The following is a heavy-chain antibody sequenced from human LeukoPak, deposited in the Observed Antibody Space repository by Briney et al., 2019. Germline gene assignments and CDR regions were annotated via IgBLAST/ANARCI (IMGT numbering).Heavy chain of an antibody. CDR2: IKSDGGT. J-gene: IGHJ1*01. V-gene: IGHV3-74*01. CDR1: GFTFSTYW. D-gene: IGHD3-22*01. Sequence: GGSLRLSCAASGFTFSTYWMHWVRQAPEKGLVWVSRIKSDGGTKNADSVKGRFTISRDNAKKTASLQMNSLRTEDTGVYYCARAPSEIGGYYPEYFRHWGQGTLVTVSS. CDR3: ARAPSEIGGYYPEYFRH.